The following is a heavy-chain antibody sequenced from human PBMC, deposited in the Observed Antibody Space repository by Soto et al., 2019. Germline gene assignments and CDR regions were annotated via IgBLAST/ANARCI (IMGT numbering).Heavy chain of an antibody. CDR2: ITGSGGNT. CDR3: ARDPAQYINYGMDV. J-gene: IGHJ6*02. V-gene: IGHV3-23*01. CDR1: GFTLSSNA. D-gene: IGHD5-18*01. Sequence: PGGSLRLSCAASGFTLSSNAMSWVRQAPGKGLEWVSGITGSGGNTDYADSVKGRLTISRDHSRNTLYLQMNSLRAEDTAVYYCARDPAQYINYGMDVWGQGTTVTVSS.